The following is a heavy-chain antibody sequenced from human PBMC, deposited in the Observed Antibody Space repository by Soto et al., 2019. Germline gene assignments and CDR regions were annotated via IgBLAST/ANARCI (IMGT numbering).Heavy chain of an antibody. CDR3: ASSNIAAAGFYYYGMDV. J-gene: IGHJ6*02. Sequence: SETLSLTCTVSVGSISSYYWNWIRQPPGKGLEWIGYIYYSGSTNYNPSLKSRVTISLDTSKNQFSLKLSSVTAADTAVYYCASSNIAAAGFYYYGMDVWGRGTTVTVSS. V-gene: IGHV4-59*01. CDR2: IYYSGST. CDR1: VGSISSYY. D-gene: IGHD6-13*01.